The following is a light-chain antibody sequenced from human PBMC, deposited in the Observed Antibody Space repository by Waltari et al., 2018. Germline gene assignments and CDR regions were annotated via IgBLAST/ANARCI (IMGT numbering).Light chain of an antibody. CDR3: QQYGTSPPLT. CDR1: QSVSTYY. Sequence: EIVLTQSPGTLSLSPGERATLSCRASQSVSTYYLAWYQHKPGQAPRLVIYGASTRAAGIPDRFSGSGSGTDFTLTISGLEPEDFAVYYCQQYGTSPPLTFGGGNKVEIK. J-gene: IGKJ4*01. V-gene: IGKV3-20*01. CDR2: GAS.